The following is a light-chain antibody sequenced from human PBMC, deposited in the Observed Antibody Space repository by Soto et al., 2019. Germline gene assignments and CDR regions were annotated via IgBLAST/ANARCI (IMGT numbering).Light chain of an antibody. Sequence: ALTQPASVSGSPGQSITISCTGTSSDVGAYNFVSWYQQYPGKAPKVMIYEVNNRPSGVSNRFSGSKSGNTASLTISGLQAEDEADYYCSSFTRSSTYVFGSGTKVTVL. CDR1: SSDVGAYNF. CDR3: SSFTRSSTYV. V-gene: IGLV2-14*01. CDR2: EVN. J-gene: IGLJ1*01.